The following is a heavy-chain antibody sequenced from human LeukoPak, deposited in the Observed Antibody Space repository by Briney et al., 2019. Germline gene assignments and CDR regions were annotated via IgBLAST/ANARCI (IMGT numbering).Heavy chain of an antibody. CDR2: INPNSGGT. J-gene: IGHJ4*02. D-gene: IGHD7-27*01. CDR1: GYTFTGYY. V-gene: IGHV1-2*02. Sequence: GASVKVSCKASGYTFTGYYMHWVRQAPGQGLEWMGWINPNSGGTNYAQKFQGRVTMTRDTSISTAYMELSRLRSDDTAVYYCARDLPPTGDREDYWGQGTLVTVSS. CDR3: ARDLPPTGDREDY.